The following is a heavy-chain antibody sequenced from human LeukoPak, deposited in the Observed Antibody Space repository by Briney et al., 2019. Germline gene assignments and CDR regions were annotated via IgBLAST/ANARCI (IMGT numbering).Heavy chain of an antibody. V-gene: IGHV1-8*01. D-gene: IGHD5-18*01. CDR2: MNPNSGNT. CDR1: GYGFTTYD. J-gene: IGHJ4*02. Sequence: ASVKVSCKASGYGFTTYDINWVRQATGQGLEWMGWMNPNSGNTGYARRFQGRVTMTRDTSISTAYMELNSLTSEDTAVYYCAKNVRDTGTFDYWGQGTLVTVSS. CDR3: AKNVRDTGTFDY.